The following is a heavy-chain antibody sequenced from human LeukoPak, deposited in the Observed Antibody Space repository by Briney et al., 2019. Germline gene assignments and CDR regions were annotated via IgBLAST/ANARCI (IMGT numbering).Heavy chain of an antibody. D-gene: IGHD4-11*01. CDR2: VDHTGST. V-gene: IGHV4-59*01. Sequence: SETLCLTCTVSDDSITMYYWTWVRQPPGKGLEWIGYVDHTGSTKFNPSLNSRDSISRDTSNNFFSLRLRSVTAADTAVYFCARGRVSSSTLYSTYYYFFYMDFWGKGTTVTVSS. CDR3: ARGRVSSSTLYSTYYYFFYMDF. J-gene: IGHJ6*03. CDR1: DDSITMYY.